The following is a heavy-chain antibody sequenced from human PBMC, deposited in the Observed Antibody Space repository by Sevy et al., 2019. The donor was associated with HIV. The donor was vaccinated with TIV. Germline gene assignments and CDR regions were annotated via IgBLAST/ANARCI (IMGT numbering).Heavy chain of an antibody. D-gene: IGHD6-13*01. V-gene: IGHV3-7*01. CDR3: GRDIGADGSF. J-gene: IGHJ4*02. CDR1: GFSLNSYW. CDR2: IKQDGSVK. Sequence: GGSLRLSCAASGFSLNSYWMSWVRQAPGKGLEWVANIKQDGSVKYYVDPVKGRFTISRDNARNLLYRQRNSLRAEDTALYYCGRDIGADGSFWGQGTLVTVSS.